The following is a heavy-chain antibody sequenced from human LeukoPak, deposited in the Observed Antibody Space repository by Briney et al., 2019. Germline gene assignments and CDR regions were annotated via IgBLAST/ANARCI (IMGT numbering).Heavy chain of an antibody. CDR2: IKSKTDGGTT. CDR3: TTDHNVFAYCGGDCPDY. V-gene: IGHV3-15*01. J-gene: IGHJ4*02. CDR1: GFTFSNAW. Sequence: PGGSLRLSCAASGFTFSNAWMSWVRQAPGKGLEWVGRIKSKTDGGTTDYAAPVKGRFTISRDDSKNTLYLQMNSLKTEDTAVYYCTTDHNVFAYCGGDCPDYWGQGTLVTVSS. D-gene: IGHD2-21*02.